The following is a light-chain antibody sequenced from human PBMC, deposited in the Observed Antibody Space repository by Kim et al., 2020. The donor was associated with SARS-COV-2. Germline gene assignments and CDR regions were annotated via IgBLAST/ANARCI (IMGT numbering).Light chain of an antibody. V-gene: IGLV2-18*02. Sequence: GPSVTISCTGTGSNVGSYDRISWYQQHPGTATKAMIYGVSNRPSGVPDRFSGSKSGNTASLTISGLQAEDEADYYCSSYTSNSTWVFGGGTQLTVL. J-gene: IGLJ3*02. CDR3: SSYTSNSTWV. CDR1: GSNVGSYDR. CDR2: GVS.